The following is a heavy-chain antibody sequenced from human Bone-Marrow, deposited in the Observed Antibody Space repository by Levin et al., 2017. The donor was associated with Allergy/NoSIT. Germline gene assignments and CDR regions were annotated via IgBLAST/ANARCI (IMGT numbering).Heavy chain of an antibody. D-gene: IGHD3-22*01. J-gene: IGHJ3*02. CDR3: ARGVPYNYDTSAYRDYNAFDI. Sequence: PGGSLRLSCAASRFTVSDNYMTWVRQAPGKGLEWVSVIFSGGSTYYADSVKGRFTISRDNSKNTLYLQMNTLRDEDTAVYYCARGVPYNYDTSAYRDYNAFDIWGQGTMVTVSS. V-gene: IGHV3-66*01. CDR1: RFTVSDNY. CDR2: IFSGGST.